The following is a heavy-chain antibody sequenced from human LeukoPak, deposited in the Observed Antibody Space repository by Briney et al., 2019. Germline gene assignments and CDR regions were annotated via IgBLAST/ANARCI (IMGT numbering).Heavy chain of an antibody. J-gene: IGHJ5*02. CDR3: ARESNYHDSLGYNWFDP. Sequence: SETLSLTCTVSGASINRDYWSWLRQTPGKGLEWIGYILYTVSTNYNPSLKSRVTISLDTSKNQFSLKLSSVTAADTAVYYCARESNYHDSLGYNWFDPWGQRTMVTVSS. D-gene: IGHD3-22*01. CDR1: GASINRDY. V-gene: IGHV4-59*01. CDR2: ILYTVST.